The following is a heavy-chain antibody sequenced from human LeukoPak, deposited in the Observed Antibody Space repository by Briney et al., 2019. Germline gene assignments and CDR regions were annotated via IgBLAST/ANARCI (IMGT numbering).Heavy chain of an antibody. CDR1: GYTFTGYY. Sequence: GASVKVSCKASGYTFTGYYMHLVRQAPGQGLEWMGWINPNSGGTNYAQKFQGRVTMTRDTSISTAYMELSRLRSDDTAVYYCAREGGIYCSGGSYYIDYWGQGTLVTVSS. D-gene: IGHD2-15*01. V-gene: IGHV1-2*02. J-gene: IGHJ4*02. CDR2: INPNSGGT. CDR3: AREGGIYCSGGSYYIDY.